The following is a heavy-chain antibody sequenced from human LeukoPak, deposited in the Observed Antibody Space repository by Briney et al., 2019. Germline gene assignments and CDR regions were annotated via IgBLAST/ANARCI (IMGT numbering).Heavy chain of an antibody. D-gene: IGHD3-9*01. Sequence: PGGSLRLSCAASGFTFSSYGMHWVRQAPGKGLEWVAVISYDRSKTYYADSVKGRFTISSDNSKNTLYLQMNSLRAEDTAVYFRAKDQGYDIMPGYSDYWGQGTLVTVSS. V-gene: IGHV3-30*18. J-gene: IGHJ4*02. CDR2: ISYDRSKT. CDR3: AKDQGYDIMPGYSDY. CDR1: GFTFSSYG.